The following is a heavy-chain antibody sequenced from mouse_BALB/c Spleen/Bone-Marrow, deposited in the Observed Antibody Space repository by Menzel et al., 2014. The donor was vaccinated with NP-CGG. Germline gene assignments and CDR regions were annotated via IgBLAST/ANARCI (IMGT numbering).Heavy chain of an antibody. CDR2: INLYNDGT. CDR1: GYTFTSYV. V-gene: IGHV1-14*01. CDR3: ARPYYGNYDAMDY. J-gene: IGHJ4*01. D-gene: IGHD2-10*01. Sequence: EVKLVESGPELVKSGASVKMSCEASGYTFTSYVMHWVKQKPGQGLEWIGYINLYNDGTKYNEKFKGKATLTSDKSSSTAYMEVSSLTSEDSAIYYCARPYYGNYDAMDYWGQGTSVSVSS.